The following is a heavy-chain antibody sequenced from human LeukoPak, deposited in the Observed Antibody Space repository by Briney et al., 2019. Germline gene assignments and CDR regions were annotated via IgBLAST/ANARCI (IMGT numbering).Heavy chain of an antibody. CDR3: ATPGWVRGYSYGDYFDY. CDR1: GYSFADYW. CDR2: IHPGDSDT. V-gene: IGHV5-51*01. Sequence: GESLKISCKGSGYSFADYWIGWVRQMPGKGLEWMGIIHPGDSDTRYSPSFQGQVTISADKSISTAYLQWSSLKASDTAMYYCATPGWVRGYSYGDYFDYWGQGTLVTVSS. D-gene: IGHD5-18*01. J-gene: IGHJ4*02.